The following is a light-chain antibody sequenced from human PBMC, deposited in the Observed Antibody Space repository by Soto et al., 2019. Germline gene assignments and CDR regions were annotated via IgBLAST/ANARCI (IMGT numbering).Light chain of an antibody. CDR1: QSVSSF. J-gene: IGKJ1*01. CDR3: QQRSSWT. V-gene: IGKV3-11*01. Sequence: EIVLTQSPATLSLSPGERATLSCRASQSVSSFLGWYQQKPGQAPRLLIYDASNRAPGIPARFSGSGSGTDFTLTISSLEPEDFAVYYCQQRSSWTFGQGTKVENK. CDR2: DAS.